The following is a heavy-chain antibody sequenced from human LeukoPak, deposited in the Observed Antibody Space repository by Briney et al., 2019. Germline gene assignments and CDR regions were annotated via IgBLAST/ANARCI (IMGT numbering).Heavy chain of an antibody. CDR1: GYTFTGYY. CDR2: INPNSGGT. J-gene: IGHJ4*02. V-gene: IGHV1-2*02. D-gene: IGHD3-16*01. CDR3: AREIAYDYVWGSLGYFDY. Sequence: ASVKVSCKASGYTFTGYYMHWVRQAPGQGLEWMGWINPNSGGTNYAQKFQGRVTMTRDTSISTAYMELSRLRSDDTAVYYCAREIAYDYVWGSLGYFDYWGQGTLVTVSS.